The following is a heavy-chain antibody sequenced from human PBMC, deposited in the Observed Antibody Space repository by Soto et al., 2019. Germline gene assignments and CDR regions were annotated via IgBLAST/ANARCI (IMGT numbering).Heavy chain of an antibody. CDR1: GFTFINYA. V-gene: IGHV3-23*01. CDR2: ISNRGSDT. CDR3: AKDTYSSSWYY. J-gene: IGHJ4*02. Sequence: PGGSLRLSCAGSGFTFINYAMTWVRQAPGKGLEWVSSISNRGSDTYYVDSVKGRFTISRDNSKNTLYLQMNSLRAEDTAVYYCAKDTYSSSWYYWGQATLVTVSS. D-gene: IGHD6-13*01.